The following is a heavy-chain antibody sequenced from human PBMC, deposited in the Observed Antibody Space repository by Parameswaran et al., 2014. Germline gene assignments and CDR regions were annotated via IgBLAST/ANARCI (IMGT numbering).Heavy chain of an antibody. V-gene: IGHV4-34*01. J-gene: IGHJ5*02. Sequence: RWIRQPPGKGLEWIGEINHSGSTNYNPSLKSRVTISVDTSKNQFSLKLSSVTAADTAVYYCARGLKFDYSSSWGWFDPWGQGTLVTVSS. D-gene: IGHD6-6*01. CDR2: INHSGST. CDR3: ARGLKFDYSSSWGWFDP.